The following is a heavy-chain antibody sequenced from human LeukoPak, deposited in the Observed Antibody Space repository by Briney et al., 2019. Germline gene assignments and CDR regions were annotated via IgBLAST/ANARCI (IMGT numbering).Heavy chain of an antibody. CDR3: ARDTEYSSSFVDN. V-gene: IGHV1-18*01. D-gene: IGHD6-6*01. J-gene: IGHJ4*02. CDR1: GYTFTNYG. CDR2: ISGYNGNT. Sequence: ASVKVSCKASGYTFTNYGVSWVRHAPGQGLEWMGWISGYNGNTKSAHNFQGRITLTTDTSTGTAYMELRSLRSDDTAIYYCARDTEYSSSFVDNWGQGTLVTVSS.